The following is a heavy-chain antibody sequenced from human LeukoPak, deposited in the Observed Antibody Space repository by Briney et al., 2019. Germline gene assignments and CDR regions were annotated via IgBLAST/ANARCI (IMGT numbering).Heavy chain of an antibody. CDR3: AKDDIPYDYVWGSYRPRARPDY. V-gene: IGHV3-23*01. CDR1: GFTFSSYA. CDR2: ISGSGGST. D-gene: IGHD3-16*02. Sequence: PGGSLRLSCAASGFTFSSYAMSWVRQAPGKGLEWVSAISGSGGSTYYADSVKGRFTIFRDNSKNTLYLQMNSLRAEDTAVYYCAKDDIPYDYVWGSYRPRARPDYWGQGTLVTVSS. J-gene: IGHJ4*02.